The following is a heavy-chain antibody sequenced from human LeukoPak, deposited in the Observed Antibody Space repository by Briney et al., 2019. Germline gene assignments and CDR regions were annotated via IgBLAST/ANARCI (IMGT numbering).Heavy chain of an antibody. CDR2: ISYDGSNK. V-gene: IGHV3-30*18. CDR3: AKVPTTVVTPRSHAFDI. CDR1: GFTFSSYG. Sequence: PGGSLRLSCEASGFTFSSYGMHWVRQAPGKGLEWVAVISYDGSNKYYADSVKGRFTISRDNSKNTLYLQMNSLRAEDTAVYYCAKVPTTVVTPRSHAFDIWGQGTMVTVSS. J-gene: IGHJ3*02. D-gene: IGHD4-23*01.